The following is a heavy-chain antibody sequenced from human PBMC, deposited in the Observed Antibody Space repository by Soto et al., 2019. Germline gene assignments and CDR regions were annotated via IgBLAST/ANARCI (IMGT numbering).Heavy chain of an antibody. V-gene: IGHV4-59*01. CDR2: IYDSGST. Sequence: SETLSLTCTVSGDSINNYYLTWIRQPPGKGPEWIGYIYDSGSTSYNPSLKSRLTISVDTSKNQFSLKLKSVTAADTAVYYCARGTKYYYQGMDVWGQGTTVTVSS. J-gene: IGHJ6*02. CDR1: GDSINNYY. CDR3: ARGTKYYYQGMDV.